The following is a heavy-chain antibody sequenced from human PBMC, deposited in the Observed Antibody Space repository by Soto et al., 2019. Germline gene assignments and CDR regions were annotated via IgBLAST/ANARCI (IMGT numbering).Heavy chain of an antibody. CDR1: GFTFSSYW. D-gene: IGHD2-8*01. CDR3: ARYRYCTNGVCYSPFDY. V-gene: IGHV3-74*01. CDR2: INSDGSST. Sequence: EVQLVESGGGLVQPGGSLRLSCAASGFTFSSYWMHWVRQAPGKGLVWVSRINSDGSSTSYADSVKGRFTISSDNAKNTLYQQMNSLRAEDTAVYYCARYRYCTNGVCYSPFDYWGQGTLVTVSS. J-gene: IGHJ4*02.